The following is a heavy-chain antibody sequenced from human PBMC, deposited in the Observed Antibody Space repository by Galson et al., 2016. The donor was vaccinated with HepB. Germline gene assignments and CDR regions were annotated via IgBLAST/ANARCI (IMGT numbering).Heavy chain of an antibody. CDR2: IYYSGST. CDR1: GGSISSSDYY. D-gene: IGHD3-16*01. Sequence: SETLSLTCTVSGGSISSSDYYWGWIRQPPGKGLEWIGSIYYSGSTYYNPSLKSRVTISVVKSKNQVSLNLSSVTAADTAVYYCARHTPHVLDAFDIWGQGTMVTVSS. CDR3: ARHTPHVLDAFDI. V-gene: IGHV4-39*01. J-gene: IGHJ3*02.